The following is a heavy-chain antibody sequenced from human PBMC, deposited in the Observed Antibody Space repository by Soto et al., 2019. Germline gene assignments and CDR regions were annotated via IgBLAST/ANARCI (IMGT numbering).Heavy chain of an antibody. D-gene: IGHD3-3*01. V-gene: IGHV3-13*01. CDR2: IGTAGDT. CDR3: ARVVPAPRITIFGVVTDVYYYGMDV. J-gene: IGHJ6*02. Sequence: GGSLRLSCAASGFTFSSYDMHWVRQATGKGLEWVSAIGTAGDTYYPGSVKGRFTISRENAKNSLYLQMNSLRAEDTAVYYCARVVPAPRITIFGVVTDVYYYGMDVWGQGTTVTVSS. CDR1: GFTFSSYD.